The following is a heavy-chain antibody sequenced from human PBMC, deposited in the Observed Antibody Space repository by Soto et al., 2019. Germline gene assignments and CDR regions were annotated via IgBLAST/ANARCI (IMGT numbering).Heavy chain of an antibody. D-gene: IGHD2-8*02. Sequence: SETLSLTCAVSGGSISSGGYSWSWIRQPPGKGLEWIGSIYYSGSTYYNPSLKSRVTISVDKSRNQFSLTLTSVTAADTAVYYCARDSLTGNWFDPWGQGTLVTVSS. CDR1: GGSISSGGYS. CDR3: ARDSLTGNWFDP. J-gene: IGHJ5*02. V-gene: IGHV4-39*07. CDR2: IYYSGST.